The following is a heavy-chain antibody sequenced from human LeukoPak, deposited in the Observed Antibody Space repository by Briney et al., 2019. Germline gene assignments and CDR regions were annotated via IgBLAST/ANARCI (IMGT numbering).Heavy chain of an antibody. CDR1: GYTFTSYA. V-gene: IGHV7-4-1*02. Sequence: ASVKVSCKASGYTFTSYAMNWVRQAPGQGLEWMGWINTNTGNPTYAQGFTGRFVFSLDTSVSAAYLQISSLKAEDTAVYYCARDLGYCSSTSCNWFDPWGQGTLVTVSS. J-gene: IGHJ5*02. D-gene: IGHD2-2*01. CDR2: INTNTGNP. CDR3: ARDLGYCSSTSCNWFDP.